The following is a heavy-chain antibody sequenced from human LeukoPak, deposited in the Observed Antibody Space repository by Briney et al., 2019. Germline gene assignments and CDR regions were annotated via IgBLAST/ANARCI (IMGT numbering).Heavy chain of an antibody. CDR2: VGADNDYI. J-gene: IGHJ4*02. CDR3: ARAVRYYYDSSGYYLRSGGIDYFDY. CDR1: GYTFREYG. Sequence: ASVKVSCKVSGYTFREYGITWVRQAPGQGLEWMGWVGADNDYIDYAQKFQGRVTMTRDMSTSTVYMELSSLRSEDTAVYYCARAVRYYYDSSGYYLRSGGIDYFDYWGQGTLVTVSS. D-gene: IGHD3-22*01. V-gene: IGHV1-18*01.